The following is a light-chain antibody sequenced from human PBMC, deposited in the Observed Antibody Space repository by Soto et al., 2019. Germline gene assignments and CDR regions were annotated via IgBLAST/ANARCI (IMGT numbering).Light chain of an antibody. CDR3: AAWDDSLSKV. CDR1: SSNIGSNY. Sequence: SSSNIGSNYVYWYQQLPGTAPKLLIYRNNQRPSGVPGRFSGSKSGTSASLAISGLRSEDEADYYCAAWDDSLSKVFGTGTKVTVL. J-gene: IGLJ1*01. V-gene: IGLV1-47*01. CDR2: RNN.